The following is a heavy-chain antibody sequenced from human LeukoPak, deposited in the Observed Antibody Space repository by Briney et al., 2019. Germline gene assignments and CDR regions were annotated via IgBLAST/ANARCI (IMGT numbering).Heavy chain of an antibody. Sequence: QTGGPLRLSCAASGFTFSSYWMTWVRQAPGMGLEWVATIKQDGSEKYYVDSVRGRFTISGDNAKNSLYLQMNSLRAEDTAVYYCGRGSSTDYWGQGTLVTVSS. CDR1: GFTFSSYW. J-gene: IGHJ4*02. D-gene: IGHD2-2*01. CDR3: GRGSSTDY. V-gene: IGHV3-7*01. CDR2: IKQDGSEK.